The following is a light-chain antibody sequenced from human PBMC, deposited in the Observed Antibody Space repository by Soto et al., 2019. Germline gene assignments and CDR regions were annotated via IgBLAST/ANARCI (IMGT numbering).Light chain of an antibody. Sequence: AIRMTQSPSSFSASTGDRVTITCRASQGISNYLAWYQQKPGKAPNLLIYGASTLQSGFPSNFSGSGSGTDFTLTITSLQSEDSATYFCQQYYAYPLTFGPGTKVDIK. J-gene: IGKJ3*01. V-gene: IGKV1-8*01. CDR1: QGISNY. CDR3: QQYYAYPLT. CDR2: GAS.